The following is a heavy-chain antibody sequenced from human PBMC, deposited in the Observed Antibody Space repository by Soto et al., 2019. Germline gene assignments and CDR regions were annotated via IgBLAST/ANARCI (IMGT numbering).Heavy chain of an antibody. D-gene: IGHD3-10*01. J-gene: IGHJ6*03. V-gene: IGHV4-34*01. Sequence: QVQLQQWGAGLLKPSETLSLTCAVYGGSFSGYQWSWIRQTPGKGLEWIGGINDSGDINYNPSLKSRVTILVDSPKKQISLTVSSVTAADTAVYCCARGLILWFGEISRRGGYYYYMDVWGKATTVTVSS. CDR2: INDSGDI. CDR1: GGSFSGYQ. CDR3: ARGLILWFGEISRRGGYYYYMDV.